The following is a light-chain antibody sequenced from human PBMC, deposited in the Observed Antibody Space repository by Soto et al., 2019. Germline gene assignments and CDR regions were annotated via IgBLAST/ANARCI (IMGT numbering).Light chain of an antibody. CDR2: DAS. CDR3: QQRKNWQVT. V-gene: IGKV3-11*01. CDR1: QSVSSY. Sequence: IVLTHSPFTLSLSPVERATLSFMASQSVSSYLAWYQQKPGQAPRLLIYDASNRATDIPARFSGSGSGTDFTLTISSLEPEDFAIYYCQQRKNWQVTFGQGTRLEIK. J-gene: IGKJ5*01.